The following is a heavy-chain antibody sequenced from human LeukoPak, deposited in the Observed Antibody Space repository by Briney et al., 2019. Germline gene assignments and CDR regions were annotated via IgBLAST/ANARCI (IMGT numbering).Heavy chain of an antibody. J-gene: IGHJ4*02. CDR3: ARKDDILTGSLDY. CDR1: GYTFTSYA. V-gene: IGHV1-3*01. Sequence: ASVKVSCKGSGYTFTSYAMHWVRQAPGQRLEWMGWINAGNGNTKYSQKFQGRVTITRDTSASTAYMELSSLRSEDTAVYYCARKDDILTGSLDYWGQGTLVTVSS. D-gene: IGHD3-9*01. CDR2: INAGNGNT.